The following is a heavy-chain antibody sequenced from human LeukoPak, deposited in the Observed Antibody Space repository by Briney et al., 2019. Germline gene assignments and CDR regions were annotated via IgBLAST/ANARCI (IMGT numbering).Heavy chain of an antibody. J-gene: IGHJ4*02. Sequence: GGSLRLSCVASGLTFHDYAMHWVRQAPGKGLEWVSLISADGGSTFYADSVRGRFSISRDNSKNSLYLQMNSLRAEDTAMYYCAKESGKFDYWGQGTLVAVSS. V-gene: IGHV3-43*02. CDR2: ISADGGST. CDR1: GLTFHDYA. CDR3: AKESGKFDY.